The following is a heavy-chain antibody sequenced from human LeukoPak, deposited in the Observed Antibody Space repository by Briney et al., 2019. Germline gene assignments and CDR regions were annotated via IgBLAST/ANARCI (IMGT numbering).Heavy chain of an antibody. J-gene: IGHJ5*02. V-gene: IGHV3-23*01. D-gene: IGHD6-13*01. CDR3: AKGAAAGKVDWFDP. CDR2: ITGYGAT. CDR1: GFAFSNFA. Sequence: GGSLRLSCAASGFAFSNFAMMWVRQAPGTGLQWVSTITGYGATFYADSVRGRFTIFRDTSMNTLFLQMNSLGAEDTAVYYCAKGAAAGKVDWFDPWGQGTLVTVSS.